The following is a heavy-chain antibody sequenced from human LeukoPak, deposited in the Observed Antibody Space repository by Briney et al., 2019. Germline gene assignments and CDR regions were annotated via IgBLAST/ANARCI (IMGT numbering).Heavy chain of an antibody. V-gene: IGHV1-18*01. J-gene: IGHJ4*02. Sequence: GASVKVSCKASGYTFTSYGISWVRQAPGQGLEWMGWISAYNGNTNYAQKLQGRVTMTTDTSTSTAYMELRSLRSDDTAVDYCARRRGSGWSDDRFDYWGQGTLVTVSS. CDR3: ARRRGSGWSDDRFDY. CDR2: ISAYNGNT. D-gene: IGHD6-19*01. CDR1: GYTFTSYG.